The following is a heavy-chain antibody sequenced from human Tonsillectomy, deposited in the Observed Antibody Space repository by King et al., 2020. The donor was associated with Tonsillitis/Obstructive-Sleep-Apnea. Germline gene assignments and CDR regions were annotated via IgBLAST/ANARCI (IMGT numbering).Heavy chain of an antibody. CDR3: ARNDIVVVPAAMADAFDI. CDR1: GGSFSGYY. CDR2: INHSGST. V-gene: IGHV4-34*01. Sequence: VQLQQWGAGLLKPSETLSLTCAVYGGSFSGYYWSWIRQPPGKGLEWIGEINHSGSTNYVPSLKSRVTKSVDTSKNQFSLKLTSVTAADTAVYYCARNDIVVVPAAMADAFDIWGQGTMVTVSS. D-gene: IGHD2-2*01. J-gene: IGHJ3*02.